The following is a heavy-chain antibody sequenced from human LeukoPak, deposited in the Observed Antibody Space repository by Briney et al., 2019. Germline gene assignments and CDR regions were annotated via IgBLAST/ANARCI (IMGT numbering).Heavy chain of an antibody. CDR2: IIPIFGTA. V-gene: IGHV1-69*13. J-gene: IGHJ3*02. CDR1: GGTFSSYA. Sequence: SVKVSCKASGGTFSSYAISWVRQAPGRGLEWMGGIIPIFGTANYAQKFQGRVTITADESTSTAYVELSSLRSEDTAVYYCARAGYYDRAGAFDIWGQGTMVTVSS. D-gene: IGHD3-22*01. CDR3: ARAGYYDRAGAFDI.